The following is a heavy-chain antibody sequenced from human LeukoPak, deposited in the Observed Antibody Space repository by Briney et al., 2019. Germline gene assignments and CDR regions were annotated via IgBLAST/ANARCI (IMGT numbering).Heavy chain of an antibody. V-gene: IGHV1-69*04. D-gene: IGHD2-2*01. Sequence: SVKVSCKASGGTFSSYAISWVRQAPGQGLEWMGRIIPILGIANYAQKFQGRVTITADKSTSTAYMELSSLRSEDTAVYYCARAYCSSTSCYPDYWGQGTLVTVSS. CDR3: ARAYCSSTSCYPDY. CDR2: IIPILGIA. J-gene: IGHJ4*02. CDR1: GGTFSSYA.